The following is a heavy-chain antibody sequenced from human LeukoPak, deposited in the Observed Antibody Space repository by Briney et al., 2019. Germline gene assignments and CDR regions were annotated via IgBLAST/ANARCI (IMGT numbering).Heavy chain of an antibody. CDR2: ISTSSRYI. CDR1: GFTLSTFD. Sequence: GGSLRLSCAASGFTLSTFDMNCVRQAPGKGLEWVSSISTSSRYIYYRDSVKGRFTISRDDAKNSLYLQMNSLRVEDTAVYYCARADCSGSTCYLRRSWFDPWGQGTLVTVSS. D-gene: IGHD2-2*01. J-gene: IGHJ5*02. CDR3: ARADCSGSTCYLRRSWFDP. V-gene: IGHV3-21*01.